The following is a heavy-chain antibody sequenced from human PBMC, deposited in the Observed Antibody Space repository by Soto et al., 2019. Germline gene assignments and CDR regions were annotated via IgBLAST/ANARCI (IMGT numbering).Heavy chain of an antibody. CDR3: AKEARGSGSYRWYFDY. CDR1: GFTFSSYA. CDR2: ISGSGGST. J-gene: IGHJ4*02. V-gene: IGHV3-23*01. Sequence: GGSLRLSCAASGFTFSSYAMSWVRQAPGKGLEWVSAISGSGGSTYYADSVKGRFTISRDNSKNTLYLQMNSLRAEDTAVYYCAKEARGSGSYRWYFDYWGQGTLVTVSS. D-gene: IGHD3-10*01.